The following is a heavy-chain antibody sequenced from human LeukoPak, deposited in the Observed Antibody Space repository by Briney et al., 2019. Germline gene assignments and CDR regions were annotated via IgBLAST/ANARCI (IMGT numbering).Heavy chain of an antibody. D-gene: IGHD2-15*01. Sequence: GGSLRLSCAASGFTFSSYAMHWVRQAPGKGLEWVAVISYDGSNKYYADSVKGRFTISRDNSKNTLYLQMNSLRAEDTAVYYCARVGYPLYYYGMDVWGQGTTVTVSS. CDR3: ARVGYPLYYYGMDV. V-gene: IGHV3-30-3*01. J-gene: IGHJ6*02. CDR1: GFTFSSYA. CDR2: ISYDGSNK.